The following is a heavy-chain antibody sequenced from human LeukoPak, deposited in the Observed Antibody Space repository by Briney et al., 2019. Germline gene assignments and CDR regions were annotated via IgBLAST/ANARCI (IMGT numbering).Heavy chain of an antibody. Sequence: SETLSLTCTGSGSSISSYYWSLIRQPPGKGLEWIGYIYNSRSTNGSTTYSSSLKSRVTISVDTSKNQFSLKLSSVTAADTAVYYCARHVRGVAPGYFDYWGQGTLVTVSS. V-gene: IGHV4-59*08. CDR3: ARHVRGVAPGYFDY. CDR2: IYNSRSTNGST. J-gene: IGHJ4*02. CDR1: GSSISSYY. D-gene: IGHD3-10*01.